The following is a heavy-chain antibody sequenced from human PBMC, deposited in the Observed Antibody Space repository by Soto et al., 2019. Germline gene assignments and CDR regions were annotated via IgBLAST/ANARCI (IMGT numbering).Heavy chain of an antibody. CDR1: GGSISSYY. Sequence: PSETLSLTCTVSGGSISSYYWSWIRQPPGKGLEWIGYIYYSGSTNYNPSLKSRVTISVDTSKNQSSLKLSTVTAADTAVYYCARHLASYYDYIWGSYRYTGGAFDIWGQGTMVTVSS. J-gene: IGHJ3*02. V-gene: IGHV4-59*08. D-gene: IGHD3-16*02. CDR3: ARHLASYYDYIWGSYRYTGGAFDI. CDR2: IYYSGST.